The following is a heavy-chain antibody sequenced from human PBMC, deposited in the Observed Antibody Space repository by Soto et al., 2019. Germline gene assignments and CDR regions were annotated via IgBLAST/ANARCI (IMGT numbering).Heavy chain of an antibody. V-gene: IGHV4-4*02. Sequence: QVQLQESGPGLVKPSGTLSLTCAVSGGSISSSNWWSWVRQPPGKGLEWIGEIYHSGSTNYNPSLKRRVTISVDKSKHQFSLKLSSVTAADTAVYYCARDTLDSSGYYYGWFDPWGQGTLVTVSS. D-gene: IGHD3-22*01. CDR3: ARDTLDSSGYYYGWFDP. J-gene: IGHJ5*02. CDR1: GGSISSSNW. CDR2: IYHSGST.